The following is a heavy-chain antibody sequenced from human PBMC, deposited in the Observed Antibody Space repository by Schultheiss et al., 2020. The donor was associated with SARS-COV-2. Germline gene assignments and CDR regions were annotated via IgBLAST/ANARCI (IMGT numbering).Heavy chain of an antibody. CDR1: GGSFSGYY. CDR3: ARGQQLADYYYYYGMDV. Sequence: SQTLSLTCAVYGGSFSGYYWSWIRQPPGKGLEWIGEINHSGSTNYNPSLKSRVTISVDTSKNQFSLKLSSVTAADTAVYYCARGQQLADYYYYYGMDVWGQGTTVTVSS. D-gene: IGHD6-6*01. J-gene: IGHJ6*02. V-gene: IGHV4-34*09. CDR2: INHSGST.